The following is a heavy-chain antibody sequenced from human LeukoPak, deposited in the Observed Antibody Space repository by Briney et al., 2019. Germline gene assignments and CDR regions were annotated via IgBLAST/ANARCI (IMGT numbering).Heavy chain of an antibody. CDR1: GFTFSSYS. J-gene: IGHJ3*02. V-gene: IGHV3-48*01. CDR2: ISSSSSSTI. Sequence: GGSLRLSCAASGFTFSSYSMNWVRQAPGKGLEWVSYISSSSSSTIYYADSVKGRFTISRDNANNSLYLQMNSLRAEDTAVYYCAKSLRNAFDIWGQGTMVTVSS. CDR3: AKSLRNAFDI. D-gene: IGHD3-3*01.